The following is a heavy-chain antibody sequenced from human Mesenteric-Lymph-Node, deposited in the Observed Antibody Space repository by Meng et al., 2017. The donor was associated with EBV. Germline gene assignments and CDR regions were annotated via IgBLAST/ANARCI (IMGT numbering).Heavy chain of an antibody. CDR2: INHSGST. Sequence: GTGLSNPSGPLPLTCAVYGGAFSGYYWSWIRQPPGKGLEWIGEINHSGSTNYNPSLKSRVTISVDTSKNQFSLKLSSVTAADTAVYYCARGRGVYYDFWSGYSAWGQGTLVTVSS. V-gene: IGHV4-34*01. CDR3: ARGRGVYYDFWSGYSA. J-gene: IGHJ4*02. D-gene: IGHD3-3*01. CDR1: GGAFSGYY.